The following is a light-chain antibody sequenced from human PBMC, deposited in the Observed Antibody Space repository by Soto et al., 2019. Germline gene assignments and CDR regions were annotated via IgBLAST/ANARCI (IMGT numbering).Light chain of an antibody. V-gene: IGKV1-39*01. CDR1: QSISSY. CDR3: QQSYSTPLT. J-gene: IGKJ4*01. Sequence: DIQMTQSPSSLSASVGYRVTITCRASQSISSYLNWYQQKPGKAPKLLIYAASSLQSGVPSRFSGSGSGTDFTLTISSLQPDDFATYYCQQSYSTPLTFGGGTKV. CDR2: AAS.